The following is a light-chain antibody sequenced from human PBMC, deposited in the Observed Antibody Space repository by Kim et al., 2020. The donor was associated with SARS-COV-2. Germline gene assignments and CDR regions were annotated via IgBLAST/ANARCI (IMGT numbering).Light chain of an antibody. CDR1: QSLNSSY. V-gene: IGKV3-20*01. CDR2: GAS. Sequence: ERASLSCSASQSLNSSYLAWLAWYQQKPGKAPRLLIYGASSRATGIPDRFSGSGSGTDFTLTISRLEPEDFAVYYCQQYGGSPLTFGGGTKVDIK. J-gene: IGKJ4*01. CDR3: QQYGGSPLT.